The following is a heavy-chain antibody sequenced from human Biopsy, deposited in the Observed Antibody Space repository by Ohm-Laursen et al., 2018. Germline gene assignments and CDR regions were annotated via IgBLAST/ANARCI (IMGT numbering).Heavy chain of an antibody. CDR3: ARDSTINTVTTADY. CDR2: IWYDGSNK. Sequence: SLRLSCSASGFTFSNYGMHRVRQAPGKGLEWLAVIWYDGSNKYYGDSVQGRFTISRDNSKNTVYLQMNSLRAEDTAIYYCARDSTINTVTTADYWGQGTLVTVSS. D-gene: IGHD4-11*01. CDR1: GFTFSNYG. V-gene: IGHV3-33*01. J-gene: IGHJ4*02.